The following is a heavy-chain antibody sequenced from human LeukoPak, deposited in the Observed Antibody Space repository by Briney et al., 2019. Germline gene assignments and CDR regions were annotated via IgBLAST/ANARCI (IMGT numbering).Heavy chain of an antibody. D-gene: IGHD7-27*01. Sequence: GGSLRLSCAASGFTFSSYSMNWVRQAPGRGLEWVSSISSSSSYIYYADSVKGRFTISRDNAKNSLYLQMNSLRAEDTAVYYCARANWGARIYWGQGTLVTVSS. CDR3: ARANWGARIY. CDR2: ISSSSSYI. CDR1: GFTFSSYS. V-gene: IGHV3-21*01. J-gene: IGHJ4*02.